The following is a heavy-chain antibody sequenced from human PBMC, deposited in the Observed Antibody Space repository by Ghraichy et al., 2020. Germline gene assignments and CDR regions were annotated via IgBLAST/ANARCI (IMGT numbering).Heavy chain of an antibody. D-gene: IGHD1-26*01. J-gene: IGHJ4*02. CDR1: GGSFSGYY. CDR3: ARTGGSYSR. CDR2: INHSGST. V-gene: IGHV4-34*01. Sequence: SETLSLTCAVYGGSFSGYYWSWIRQPPGKGLEWIGEINHSGSTNYNPSLKSRVTISVDTSKNQFSLKLSSVTAADTAVYYCARTGGSYSRWGQGTLVTVSS.